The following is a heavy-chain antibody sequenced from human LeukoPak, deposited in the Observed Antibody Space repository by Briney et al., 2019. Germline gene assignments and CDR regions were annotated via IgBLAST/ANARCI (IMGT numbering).Heavy chain of an antibody. CDR3: ARLGRGDTAMVANFDY. J-gene: IGHJ4*02. CDR2: IYYSGST. D-gene: IGHD5-18*01. CDR1: GGSISSYY. V-gene: IGHV4-59*08. Sequence: SETLSLTCTVSGGSISSYYWSWIRQPPGKGLEWIGYIYYSGSTNYNPSLTSRVTISVDTSKNQSSLKLSSVTAADTAVYYCARLGRGDTAMVANFDYWGQGTLVTVSS.